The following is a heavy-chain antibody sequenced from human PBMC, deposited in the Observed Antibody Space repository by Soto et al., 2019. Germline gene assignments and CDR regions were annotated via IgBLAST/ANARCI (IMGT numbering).Heavy chain of an antibody. CDR2: ISSSSSYI. Sequence: GGSLRLSCAASGFTFSSYSVNWVRQAPGKGLEWVSSISSSSSYIYYADSVKGRFTISRDNAKNSLYLQMNSLRAEDTAVYYCARGPRRWFGELTQSDNWFDPWGQGTLVTVS. J-gene: IGHJ5*02. CDR3: ARGPRRWFGELTQSDNWFDP. D-gene: IGHD3-10*01. CDR1: GFTFSSYS. V-gene: IGHV3-21*01.